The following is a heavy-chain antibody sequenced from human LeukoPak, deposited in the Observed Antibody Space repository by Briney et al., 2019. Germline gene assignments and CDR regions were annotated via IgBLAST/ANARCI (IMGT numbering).Heavy chain of an antibody. CDR3: ARDERYCSGGSCYHDAFDI. CDR2: IYYSGST. D-gene: IGHD2-15*01. V-gene: IGHV4-30-4*08. J-gene: IGHJ3*02. CDR1: GGSISSGGYY. Sequence: SETLSLTCTVSGGSISSGGYYWRWIRQHRGKGLEWIGYIYYSGSTYYNPSLKSRVTISVDTSKNQFSLKLSSVTAADTAVYYCARDERYCSGGSCYHDAFDIWGQGTMVTVSS.